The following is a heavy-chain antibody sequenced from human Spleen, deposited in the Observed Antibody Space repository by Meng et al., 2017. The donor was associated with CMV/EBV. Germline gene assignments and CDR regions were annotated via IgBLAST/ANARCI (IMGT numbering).Heavy chain of an antibody. J-gene: IGHJ4*02. CDR1: GYSFTSYW. V-gene: IGHV5-51*01. D-gene: IGHD5-12*01. Sequence: GGSLRLSCTGSGYSFTSYWIGWVRQMPGKGLEWMGIIYPGDSDTRYSPSFQGQVTISADKSISTAYLQWSSLKASDTAMYYCARLLGTRRRLGYADYWGQGTLVTVSS. CDR3: ARLLGTRRRLGYADY. CDR2: IYPGDSDT.